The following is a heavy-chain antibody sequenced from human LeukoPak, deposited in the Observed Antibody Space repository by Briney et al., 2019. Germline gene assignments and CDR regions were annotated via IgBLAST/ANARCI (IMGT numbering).Heavy chain of an antibody. CDR2: IYYGGDT. CDR3: ARARGYCSGGSCYHYFDY. D-gene: IGHD2-15*01. CDR1: GDSISRYY. Sequence: SETLSLTCTVSGDSISRYYWSWIRQSPGKGLEWIGYIYYGGDTNYNPSLKSRVTISVDTSKNQISLKLTSVTAADTAVYYCARARGYCSGGSCYHYFDYWGQGTLVTVSS. J-gene: IGHJ4*02. V-gene: IGHV4-59*01.